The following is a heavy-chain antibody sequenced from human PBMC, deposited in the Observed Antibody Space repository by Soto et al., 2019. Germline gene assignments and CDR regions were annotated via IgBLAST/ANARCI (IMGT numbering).Heavy chain of an antibody. D-gene: IGHD6-6*01. CDR2: INPNGGST. J-gene: IGHJ4*02. V-gene: IGHV1-46*03. Sequence: QVQLVQPGAEVKKPGASVKFSCQASGYIFTNFYIHWVRQAPGQGLEWIGIINPNGGSTNYAQNFQGRVNMTRDTSTSTVYMDLSSLRSEDTAVYYCTRGLASGDYWGQGTLITVSS. CDR3: TRGLASGDY. CDR1: GYIFTNFY.